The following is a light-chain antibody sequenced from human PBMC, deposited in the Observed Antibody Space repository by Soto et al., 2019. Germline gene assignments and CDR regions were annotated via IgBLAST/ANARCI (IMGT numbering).Light chain of an antibody. CDR1: QGISNY. CDR3: QTYNSAPVT. J-gene: IGKJ5*01. Sequence: DIQMTQSPSSLSASVGDRVTITCRASQGISNYLAWYQQKPGKVPKLLIYAASTLQSGVPSRFSGSGSGTDFTLSIRSLHPEFVATYYCQTYNSAPVTFGQGTRLEIK. CDR2: AAS. V-gene: IGKV1-27*01.